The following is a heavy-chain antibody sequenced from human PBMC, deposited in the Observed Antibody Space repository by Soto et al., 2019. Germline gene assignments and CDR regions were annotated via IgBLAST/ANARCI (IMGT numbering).Heavy chain of an antibody. CDR2: IYWDDDR. Sequence: QITLKESGPTLIRPTQTLTLTCTFSGFSLTTRGVGVGWIRQPPGKTLEWLAVIYWDDDRRYSPHLKNRLTITKDTSKNQVVLTLTNVDPVDTATYYCVHRQVEGYCSGGTCYKVWDYWGQGTLVTVSS. CDR3: VHRQVEGYCSGGTCYKVWDY. V-gene: IGHV2-5*02. J-gene: IGHJ4*02. D-gene: IGHD2-15*01. CDR1: GFSLTTRGVG.